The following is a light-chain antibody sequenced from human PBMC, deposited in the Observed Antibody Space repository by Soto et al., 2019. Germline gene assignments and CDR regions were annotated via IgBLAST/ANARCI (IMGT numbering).Light chain of an antibody. CDR1: QGVTTN. Sequence: EIVMTQSPAALSVSPGERATLSCRAGQGVTTNFAWYQQKSGQSPRLLIYDVSNRATGIPARFSGSGSGTDFTLTISSLEPEDFAVYYCQQRSNWLWTFGQGTKVDIK. V-gene: IGKV3D-11*01. CDR3: QQRSNWLWT. J-gene: IGKJ1*01. CDR2: DVS.